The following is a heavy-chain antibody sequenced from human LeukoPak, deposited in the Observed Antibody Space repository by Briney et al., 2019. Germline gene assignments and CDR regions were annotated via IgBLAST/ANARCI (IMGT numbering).Heavy chain of an antibody. CDR1: GFTFSSYT. CDR3: ARIWDLRFSSSWTGDY. V-gene: IGHV3-21*01. Sequence: GGSLRLSCAASGFTFSSYTMNWVRQAPGKGLEWVSSISSSSRYIYYADSLKGRFTISRDNAKNSLYLQMNSLIAEDTAVYYCARIWDLRFSSSWTGDYWGQGTLVTVSS. J-gene: IGHJ4*02. CDR2: ISSSSRYI. D-gene: IGHD6-13*01.